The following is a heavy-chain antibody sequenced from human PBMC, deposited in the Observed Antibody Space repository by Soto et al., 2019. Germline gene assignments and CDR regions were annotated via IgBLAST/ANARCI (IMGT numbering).Heavy chain of an antibody. CDR2: IIPIFGTA. D-gene: IGHD6-19*01. CDR1: GGTFSSYA. Sequence: QVQLVQSGAEVKKPGSSVKVSCKASGGTFSSYAISWVRQAPGQGLEWMGGIIPIFGTANYAQKFRGRVTITADESTSTAYMELSSLRSEDTAVYYCASHRPGIAVAGTDDYYYYGMDVWGQGTTVTVSS. V-gene: IGHV1-69*01. CDR3: ASHRPGIAVAGTDDYYYYGMDV. J-gene: IGHJ6*02.